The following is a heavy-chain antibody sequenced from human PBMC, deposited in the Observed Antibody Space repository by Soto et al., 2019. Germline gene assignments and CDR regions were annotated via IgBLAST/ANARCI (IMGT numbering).Heavy chain of an antibody. CDR2: ITSSDGST. CDR1: GFIFSDYA. J-gene: IGHJ4*02. CDR3: ARLSGTSWTGY. V-gene: IGHV3-23*01. D-gene: IGHD6-6*01. Sequence: LRLSCAASGFIFSDYAMTWVRQAPGKGLEWVSSITSSDGSTTNYADSVKGRFTISRDNSRDMLYLQMSSLRAEDTAVYYCARLSGTSWTGYWGQGTLVTVSS.